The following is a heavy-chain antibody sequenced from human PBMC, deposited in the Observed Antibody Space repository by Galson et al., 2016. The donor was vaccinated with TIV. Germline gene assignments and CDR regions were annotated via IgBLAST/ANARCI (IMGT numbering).Heavy chain of an antibody. Sequence: SLRLSCAASGLSVNINYMTWVRQAPGKGLEWVSLISDGGNTYYPDSVKGRFTISRDNSKNTLYLQMNSLRVEDTAVYYCARDRVVDATYYYYYYGMDVWGQGTAVTVSS. D-gene: IGHD2-15*01. V-gene: IGHV3-66*02. CDR3: ARDRVVDATYYYYYYGMDV. J-gene: IGHJ6*02. CDR1: GLSVNINY. CDR2: ISDGGNT.